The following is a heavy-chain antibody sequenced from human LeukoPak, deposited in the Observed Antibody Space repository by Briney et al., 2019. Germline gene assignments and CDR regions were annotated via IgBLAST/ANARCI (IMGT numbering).Heavy chain of an antibody. J-gene: IGHJ6*02. CDR2: INHSGST. Sequence: SETLSLTCAVYGGSFSGYYWSWIRQPPGKGLEWIGEINHSGSTNYNPSLKSRVTISVDTSKNQFSLKLSSVTAADTAVYYCARLTAVAGPWYYYYGMDVWGQGTTVTVSS. V-gene: IGHV4-34*01. D-gene: IGHD6-19*01. CDR3: ARLTAVAGPWYYYYGMDV. CDR1: GGSFSGYY.